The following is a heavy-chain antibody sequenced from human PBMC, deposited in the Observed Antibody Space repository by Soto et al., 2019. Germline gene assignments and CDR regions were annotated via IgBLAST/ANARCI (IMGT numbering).Heavy chain of an antibody. Sequence: GGSLRLSCAASGFPFTNYWMNWVRQTPGKGLMWVSRISPDGSDVGYADSVEGRFTVSRDNAKNTLYLQMHSLRAEDTAMYYCACWGHTVPVAPSDFDRWGQGTLVTVSS. D-gene: IGHD5-12*01. J-gene: IGHJ4*02. CDR3: ACWGHTVPVAPSDFDR. V-gene: IGHV3-74*01. CDR2: ISPDGSDV. CDR1: GFPFTNYW.